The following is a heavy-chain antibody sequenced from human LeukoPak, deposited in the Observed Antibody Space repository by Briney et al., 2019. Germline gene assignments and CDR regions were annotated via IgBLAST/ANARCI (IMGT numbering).Heavy chain of an antibody. D-gene: IGHD7-27*01. CDR2: TSYDGSNK. J-gene: IGHJ4*02. V-gene: IGHV3-30*18. CDR1: GFTFSHYG. CDR3: TKGVLGRTQSVSAGFDY. Sequence: GGSLRLSCAASGFTFSHYGMHWVRQAPGKGLEWVAVTSYDGSNKYYADSVKGRFTISRDNSKNTLYLQMNSLRAEDTVVYYCTKGVLGRTQSVSAGFDYWGQGTLVTVSS.